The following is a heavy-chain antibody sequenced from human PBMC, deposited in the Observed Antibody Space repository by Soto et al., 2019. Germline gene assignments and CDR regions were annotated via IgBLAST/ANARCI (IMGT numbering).Heavy chain of an antibody. J-gene: IGHJ5*02. Sequence: QVQLQESGPGLVKPSGTLSLTCAVSGGSISSSNWWSWVRQPPGKGLEWIGEIYHSGSTNYNPSLRRRVTISVDKTKYQFSMRLSYVTAANKAVYYWTREDSRIYWFDPWGQGTLVTVSS. CDR2: IYHSGST. CDR1: GGSISSSNW. D-gene: IGHD6-13*01. V-gene: IGHV4-4*02. CDR3: TREDSRIYWFDP.